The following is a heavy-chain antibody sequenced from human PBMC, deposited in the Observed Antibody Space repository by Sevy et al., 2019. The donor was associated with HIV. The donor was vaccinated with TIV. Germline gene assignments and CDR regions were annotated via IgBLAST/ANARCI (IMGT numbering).Heavy chain of an antibody. V-gene: IGHV3-7*01. CDR1: GFTFSSYW. CDR2: IKQDGSEK. Sequence: GRSLRLSCAASGFTFSSYWMSWVRQAPGKGLEWVANIKQDGSEKYYVDSVKGRFTISRDNAKNSLYLQMNSLRAEDTAVYYCARNPPNYYYYMDVWGKGTTVTVSS. J-gene: IGHJ6*03. CDR3: ARNPPNYYYYMDV.